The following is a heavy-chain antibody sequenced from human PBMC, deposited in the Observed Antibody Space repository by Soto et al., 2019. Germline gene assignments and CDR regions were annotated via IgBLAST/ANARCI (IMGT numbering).Heavy chain of an antibody. D-gene: IGHD3-22*01. V-gene: IGHV4-30-2*01. CDR1: VGSISSCGSS. CDR2: IYHSGST. CDR3: ARASRALLSNYYDSSGYFLVDAFDI. J-gene: IGHJ3*02. Sequence: PSEPLSLTCAVSVGSISSCGSSWSWILQPPVKGLGRLGYIYHSGSTYYNPSLKSRVTISVDRSKNQFSLKLSSVTAADTAVYYCARASRALLSNYYDSSGYFLVDAFDIWGQGTMVTVSS.